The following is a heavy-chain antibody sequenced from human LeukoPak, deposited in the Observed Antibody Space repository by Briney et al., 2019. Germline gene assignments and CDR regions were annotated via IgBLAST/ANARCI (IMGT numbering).Heavy chain of an antibody. CDR1: GYTFTSYD. CDR3: ARADYGSGSYYY. V-gene: IGHV1-8*01. CDR2: MNPNSGYT. D-gene: IGHD3-10*01. J-gene: IGHJ4*02. Sequence: ASVKVSCKASGYTFTSYDINWVRQATGQGLEWMGWMNPNSGYTDYAQKFQGRVTMTRNTTMSTAYMELSGLRSEDTAVYYCARADYGSGSYYYWGQGTLVTVSS.